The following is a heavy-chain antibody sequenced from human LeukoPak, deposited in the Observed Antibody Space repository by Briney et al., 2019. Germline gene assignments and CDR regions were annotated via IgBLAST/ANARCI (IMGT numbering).Heavy chain of an antibody. V-gene: IGHV4-59*08. CDR2: IYYSGST. CDR1: GGSTSSYY. D-gene: IGHD5-12*01. CDR3: ARASERFYSGYDSEGNWFDP. Sequence: PSETLSLTCTVSGGSTSSYYWSWIRQPPGKGLEWIGYIYYSGSTNYNPSLKSRVTISVDTSKNQFSLKLSSVTAADTAVYYCARASERFYSGYDSEGNWFDPWGQGTLVTVSS. J-gene: IGHJ5*02.